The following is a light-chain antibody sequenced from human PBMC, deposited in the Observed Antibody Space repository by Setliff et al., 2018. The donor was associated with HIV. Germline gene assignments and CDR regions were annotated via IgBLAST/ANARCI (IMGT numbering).Light chain of an antibody. J-gene: IGLJ1*01. CDR2: YDS. V-gene: IGLV3-21*04. CDR1: NIGSKS. Sequence: SYELTQPPSVSVAPGKTARITCGGNNIGSKSVHWYQQKPGQAPVLGIYYDSDRPSGIPERFSGSNSGNTATLTITRVEAGEEADYYCQVWDSSSGLYVFGTGTKVTVL. CDR3: QVWDSSSGLYV.